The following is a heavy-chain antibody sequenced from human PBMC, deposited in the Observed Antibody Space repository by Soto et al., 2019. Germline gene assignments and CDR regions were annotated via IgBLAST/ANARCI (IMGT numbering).Heavy chain of an antibody. J-gene: IGHJ6*02. CDR1: GFTFSSYS. V-gene: IGHV3-48*02. CDR3: ARVVVVIPPGYYYAMDV. Sequence: GGSLRLSCAASGFTFSSYSMNWVRQAPGKGLEWVSYISSSSSTIYYADSVKGRFTISRDNGKNSLFLQMNSLRDEDTAVYYCARVVVVIPPGYYYAMDVWGQGTTVTVSS. CDR2: ISSSSSTI. D-gene: IGHD3-22*01.